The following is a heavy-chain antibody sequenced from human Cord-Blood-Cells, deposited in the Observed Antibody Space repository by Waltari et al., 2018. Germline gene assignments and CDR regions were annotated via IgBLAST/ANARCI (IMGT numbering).Heavy chain of an antibody. CDR2: IIPILGIA. J-gene: IGHJ4*02. D-gene: IGHD3-9*01. Sequence: QVQLVQYGAEVKKPGSSVKVSCQASGGTFSSYAISGVRQAPGQGLEWMGRIIPILGIANYAQKFQGRVTITADKSTSTAYMELSSLRSEDTAVYYCVLRYFDWLLPEIDYWGQGTLVTVSS. CDR3: VLRYFDWLLPEIDY. V-gene: IGHV1-69*09. CDR1: GGTFSSYA.